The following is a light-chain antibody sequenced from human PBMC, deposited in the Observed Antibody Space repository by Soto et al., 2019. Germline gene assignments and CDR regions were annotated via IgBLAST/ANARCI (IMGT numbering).Light chain of an antibody. CDR3: QQRGNWPLT. V-gene: IGKV3-11*01. Sequence: EIVLTQSPATLSLSPGERATLSCRASQSVSSYLAWYQQNPGQAPRLLIYDASNRATGIPARFSGSGSGTDVTLTIGSLEPEDCAVYCVQQRGNWPLTFVVWTKVEIK. J-gene: IGKJ4*01. CDR2: DAS. CDR1: QSVSSY.